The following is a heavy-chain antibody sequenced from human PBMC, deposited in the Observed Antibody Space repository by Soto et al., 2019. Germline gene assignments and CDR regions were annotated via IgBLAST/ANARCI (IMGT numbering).Heavy chain of an antibody. CDR2: ISWDGGST. V-gene: IGHV3-43*01. CDR1: GFTFDDYT. J-gene: IGHJ4*02. D-gene: IGHD6-19*01. Sequence: PGGSLRLSCAASGFTFDDYTMHWVRQAPGKGLEWVSLISWDGGSTYYADSVKGRFAISRDNSKNPLYLQMNSLRTEDTALYYCAKDIAASGWYSLDYWGQGTLVTVSS. CDR3: AKDIAASGWYSLDY.